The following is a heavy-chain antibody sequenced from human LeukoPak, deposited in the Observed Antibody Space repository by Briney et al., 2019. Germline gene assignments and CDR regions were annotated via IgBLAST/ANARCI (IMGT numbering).Heavy chain of an antibody. CDR2: ISSSSSTI. Sequence: GGSLRLSCAASGFTFSSYWMSWVRQAPGKGLEWVSYISSSSSTIYYADSVKGRFTISRDNAQNSLYLQMNSLRAEDTAVYYCARGYSSGRSAVDYWGQRTLVTVSS. V-gene: IGHV3-48*04. CDR1: GFTFSSYW. CDR3: ARGYSSGRSAVDY. D-gene: IGHD6-19*01. J-gene: IGHJ4*02.